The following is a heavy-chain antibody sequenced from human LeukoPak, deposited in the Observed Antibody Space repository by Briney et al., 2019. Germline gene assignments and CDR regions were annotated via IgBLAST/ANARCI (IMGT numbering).Heavy chain of an antibody. Sequence: SGTLSLTCTVSGGSISNINYYWGWIRQPPGKGLEWIGSIYYSGSTYYNPSLKSRVTISVDTSKNQFSLKLSSVTAADTAVYYCARVCPGTTSWFDPWGQGTLVTVSS. D-gene: IGHD1-7*01. J-gene: IGHJ5*02. V-gene: IGHV4-39*07. CDR3: ARVCPGTTSWFDP. CDR1: GGSISNINYY. CDR2: IYYSGST.